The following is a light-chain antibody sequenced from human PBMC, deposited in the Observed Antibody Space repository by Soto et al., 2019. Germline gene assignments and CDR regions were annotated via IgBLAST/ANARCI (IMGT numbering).Light chain of an antibody. J-gene: IGLJ1*01. Sequence: QSALTQPASVSGPLGQSIVISCTGSSSDIGSYDLVSWYQQYPGKAPKVVIFEGTKRPSGVSNRFSGSKSGNTASLTISGLQTEDEADYYCCSYAGSRTYVLGAGTKLTVL. CDR1: SSDIGSYDL. CDR3: CSYAGSRTYV. V-gene: IGLV2-23*01. CDR2: EGT.